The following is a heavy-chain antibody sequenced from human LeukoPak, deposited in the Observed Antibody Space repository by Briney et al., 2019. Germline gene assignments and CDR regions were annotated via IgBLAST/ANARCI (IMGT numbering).Heavy chain of an antibody. J-gene: IGHJ4*02. CDR1: GFTFSSYA. D-gene: IGHD1-26*01. V-gene: IGHV3-30-3*01. Sequence: GGSLRLSCAASGFTFSSYAMHWVRQAPGKGLEWVAVISYDGSNKYYADSVKGRFTISRDNSKNTLYLQMNSLRAEDTAVYYCARVVGAKWRAFDYWGRGTLVTVSS. CDR2: ISYDGSNK. CDR3: ARVVGAKWRAFDY.